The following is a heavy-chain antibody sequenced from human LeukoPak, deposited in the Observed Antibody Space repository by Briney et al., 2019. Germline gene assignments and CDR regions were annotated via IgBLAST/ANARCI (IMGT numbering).Heavy chain of an antibody. Sequence: GGSLRLSCAASGFTFSSYEMNWVRQAPGKGLEWVSYISSSGSTIYYADSVKGRFTISRDNAKNSLYLQMNSLRAEDTAVYYCARVKSSGFGRFDPWGQGTLVTVSS. D-gene: IGHD3-22*01. CDR2: ISSSGSTI. V-gene: IGHV3-48*03. CDR3: ARVKSSGFGRFDP. CDR1: GFTFSSYE. J-gene: IGHJ5*02.